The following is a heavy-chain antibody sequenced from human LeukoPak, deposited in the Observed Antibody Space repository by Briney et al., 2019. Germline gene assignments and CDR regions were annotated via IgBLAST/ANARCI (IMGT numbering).Heavy chain of an antibody. CDR3: ARDGTVTTNFDY. D-gene: IGHD4-17*01. Sequence: SETLSLTCTVSGGSISSYYWGWIRQPPGKGLEWIGSIYHSGSTYYNPSLKSRVTISVDTSKNQFSLKLSSVTAADTAIYYCARDGTVTTNFDYWGQGTLVTVSS. V-gene: IGHV4-38-2*02. J-gene: IGHJ4*02. CDR1: GGSISSYY. CDR2: IYHSGST.